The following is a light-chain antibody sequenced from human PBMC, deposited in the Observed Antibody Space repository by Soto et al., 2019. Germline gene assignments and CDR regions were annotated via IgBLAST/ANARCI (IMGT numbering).Light chain of an antibody. CDR3: SSYTNINTRACV. CDR2: EVT. CDR1: SGDIGSYNR. J-gene: IGLJ1*01. Sequence: QSVLTQPASVSGSPGQSITISFTGTSGDIGSYNRVSWYQQHPDKAPKLIIYEVTDRPSGVSNRFSGSKSGNTASLTISGLQAEDEAEYYCSSYTNINTRACVFGTGTKVTVL. V-gene: IGLV2-14*01.